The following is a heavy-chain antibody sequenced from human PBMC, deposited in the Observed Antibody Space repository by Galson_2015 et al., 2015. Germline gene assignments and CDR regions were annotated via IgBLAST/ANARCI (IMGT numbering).Heavy chain of an antibody. CDR2: INSNGDNT. CDR3: ARQPGVIKGGYRTSSYGYFDS. V-gene: IGHV3-23*01. CDR1: GFTFTGYA. Sequence: SLRLSCAASGFTFTGYAMGWVRQAPGKGLEWVSTINSNGDNTYYADSVKGRFTISRDNSKNTLYLQMNSLRAEDTAVYYCARQPGVIKGGYRTSSYGYFDSWGQGTLVTASA. D-gene: IGHD2-2*01. J-gene: IGHJ4*01.